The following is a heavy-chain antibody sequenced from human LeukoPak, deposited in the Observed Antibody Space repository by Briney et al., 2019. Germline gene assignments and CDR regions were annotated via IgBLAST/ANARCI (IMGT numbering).Heavy chain of an antibody. CDR3: ARNKLGISEKYMDV. V-gene: IGHV3-23*01. Sequence: GGSLRLSCAASGFTFSSYAMSWVRQAPGKGLEWVSAISGSGGSTYYADSVKGRFTISRDNSKNTLYLQMNSLRGEDTAVYYCARNKLGISEKYMDVWGKGTTVTISS. CDR1: GFTFSSYA. D-gene: IGHD7-27*01. CDR2: ISGSGGST. J-gene: IGHJ6*03.